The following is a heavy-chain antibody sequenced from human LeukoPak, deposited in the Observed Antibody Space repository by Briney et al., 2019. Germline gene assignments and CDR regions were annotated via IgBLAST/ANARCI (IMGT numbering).Heavy chain of an antibody. Sequence: ASVKVSCKASGYTFTGYYMHWVRQAPGQGLEWMGWINPNSGGTNYAQKFQGRVTMTRDTSTSTAYMELSRLRSDDTAVYYCARSDDYVWGSYHYWGQGTLVTVSS. CDR1: GYTFTGYY. CDR2: INPNSGGT. V-gene: IGHV1-2*02. D-gene: IGHD3-16*02. J-gene: IGHJ4*02. CDR3: ARSDDYVWGSYHY.